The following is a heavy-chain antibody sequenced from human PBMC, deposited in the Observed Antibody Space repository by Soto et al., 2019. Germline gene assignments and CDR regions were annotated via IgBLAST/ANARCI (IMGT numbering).Heavy chain of an antibody. CDR3: VRYCGTTLCNGVPPRSSDH. CDR2: ISTSGSTV. J-gene: IGHJ4*02. D-gene: IGHD2-2*01. Sequence: GGSLRLSCAASRCTFSVYEMHWFRQAPGKGLEWVSYISTSGSTVYYADSVKGRFTVSRDNTRSSLYLQMDSLRDEDTALYYRVRYCGTTLCNGVPPRSSDHCAQGPLVTVS. CDR1: RCTFSVYE. V-gene: IGHV3-48*03.